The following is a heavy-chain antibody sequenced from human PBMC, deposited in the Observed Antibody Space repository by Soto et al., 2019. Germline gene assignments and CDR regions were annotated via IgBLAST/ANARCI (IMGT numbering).Heavy chain of an antibody. J-gene: IGHJ6*02. CDR3: ARNPFQLCSSWFGYRDYYYYGMDV. V-gene: IGHV1-18*01. CDR1: GYTFTSYG. Sequence: ASVKVSCKASGYTFTSYGISWVRQAPGQGLEWMGWISAYNGNTNYAQKLQGRVTMTTDTSTSTAYMELRSLRSDATAVYYCARNPFQLCSSWFGYRDYYYYGMDVWGEGSTATVAS. CDR2: ISAYNGNT. D-gene: IGHD3-10*01.